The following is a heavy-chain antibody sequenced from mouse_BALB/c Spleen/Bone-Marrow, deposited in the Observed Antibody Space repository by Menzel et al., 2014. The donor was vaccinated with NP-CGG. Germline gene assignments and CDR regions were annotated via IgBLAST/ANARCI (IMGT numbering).Heavy chain of an antibody. V-gene: IGHV2-9*02. CDR3: ARDDDSYAMDY. D-gene: IGHD2-3*01. Sequence: VQLVESGPGLVAPSQGLSITCTVSGFSLTSYSVHWVRQPPGKGLEWLGVIWAGGSTNYNSALMSRLSISKDNSKSQVFLKISSLQTDDTAMFYCARDDDSYAMDYWGQGTSVTVSS. CDR2: IWAGGST. CDR1: GFSLTSYS. J-gene: IGHJ4*01.